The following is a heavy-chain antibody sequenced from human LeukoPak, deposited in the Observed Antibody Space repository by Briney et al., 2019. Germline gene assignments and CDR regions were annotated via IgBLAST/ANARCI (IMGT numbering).Heavy chain of an antibody. CDR1: GFTFISYE. CDR3: AREQWLVHHDAFDI. D-gene: IGHD6-19*01. J-gene: IGHJ3*02. Sequence: GGSLRLSCAASGFTFISYEMNWVRQAPGKGLEWVSYISSSGNTIYYADSVKGRFTISRDNAKNSLYLQMNSLRAEDTAVYYCAREQWLVHHDAFDIWGQGTMVTVSS. V-gene: IGHV3-48*03. CDR2: ISSSGNTI.